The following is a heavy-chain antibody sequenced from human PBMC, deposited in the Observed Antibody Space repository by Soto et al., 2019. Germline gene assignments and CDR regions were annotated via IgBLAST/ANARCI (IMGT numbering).Heavy chain of an antibody. V-gene: IGHV1-69*18. CDR2: IIPKIGTP. CDR3: ARWAGMVGDAAATGAFDF. CDR1: GGSFSSYA. D-gene: IGHD2-8*02. Sequence: QELLVQSGAEVKKPGSSVKVSCKASGGSFSSYAFSWVRQAPGQGLEWMGMIIPKIGTPNHAQTLQDRLTITADESTRTVYMELSSLRSEDTAIYYCARWAGMVGDAAATGAFDFWGQGTLVTVSS. J-gene: IGHJ4*02.